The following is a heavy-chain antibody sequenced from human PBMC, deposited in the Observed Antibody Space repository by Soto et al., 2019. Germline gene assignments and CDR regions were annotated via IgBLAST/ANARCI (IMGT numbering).Heavy chain of an antibody. J-gene: IGHJ3*02. CDR2: ISAYNGNT. D-gene: IGHD2-21*02. CDR3: AGWGQGDNDAFDI. Sequence: ASVKVSCKASGYTFTSYAMHWVRQAPGQRLEWMGWISAYNGNTNYAQKLQGRVTMTTDTSTSTAYMELRSLRSDDTAVYYCAGWGQGDNDAFDIWGQGTMVNVS. V-gene: IGHV1-18*01. CDR1: GYTFTSYA.